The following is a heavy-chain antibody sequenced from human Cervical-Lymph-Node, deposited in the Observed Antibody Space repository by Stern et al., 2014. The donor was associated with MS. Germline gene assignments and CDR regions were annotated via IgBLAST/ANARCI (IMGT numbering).Heavy chain of an antibody. CDR3: VRDQGGIAGS. CDR1: GGPFSTIE. CDR2: IKPLFGTT. D-gene: IGHD1-26*01. V-gene: IGHV1-69*01. J-gene: IGHJ4*02. Sequence: QVQLVQSGAEVKKPGSSMKVSCETSGGPFSTIEISWVRQAPGQGLEWLGGIKPLFGTTYYAPKVEGRVTIIADESTSTVHMELTSLRSEDSAVYYCVRDQGGIAGSWGQGTLVTVSS.